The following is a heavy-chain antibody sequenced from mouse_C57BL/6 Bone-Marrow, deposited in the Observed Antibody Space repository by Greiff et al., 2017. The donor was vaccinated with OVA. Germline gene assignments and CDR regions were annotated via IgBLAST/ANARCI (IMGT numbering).Heavy chain of an antibody. CDR1: GFTFSSYG. CDR2: ISSGGSYT. D-gene: IGHD1-1*01. V-gene: IGHV5-6*02. Sequence: EVKLVESGGDLVKPGGSLKLSCAASGFTFSSYGMSWVRQTPDKRLEWVATISSGGSYTYYPDSVKGRFTISRDNAKNTLYLQMSSLKAEDTAMYYCARRGYGSSNYAMDYWGQGTSVTVSS. CDR3: ARRGYGSSNYAMDY. J-gene: IGHJ4*01.